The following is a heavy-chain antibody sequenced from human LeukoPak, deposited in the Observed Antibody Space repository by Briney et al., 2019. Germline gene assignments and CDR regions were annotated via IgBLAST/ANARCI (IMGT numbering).Heavy chain of an antibody. V-gene: IGHV3-7*01. CDR1: GFTFSSYW. CDR2: IKQDGSEK. J-gene: IGHJ5*02. CDR3: ARDLSSSWAFWFDP. Sequence: GGSLRLSCAASGFTFSSYWMSWVRQAPGKGLEWVANIKQDGSEKYYVDSVKGRFTISRDNAKNSLYLQMNSLRAEDTAVYYCARDLSSSWAFWFDPWGQGTLVTVSS. D-gene: IGHD6-6*01.